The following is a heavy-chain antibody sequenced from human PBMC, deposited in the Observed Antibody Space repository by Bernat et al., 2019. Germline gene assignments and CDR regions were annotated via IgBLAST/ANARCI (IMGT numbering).Heavy chain of an antibody. CDR3: AKSWYYGSGSVDY. CDR2: ISYDGSNK. CDR1: GFTFSSYG. V-gene: IGHV3-30*18. J-gene: IGHJ4*02. D-gene: IGHD3-10*01. Sequence: QVQLVESGGGVVQPGRSLRLSCAASGFTFSSYGMHWVRQAPGKGLEWVAVISYDGSNKYYADPVKGRFTISRDNSKNTLYLQMNSLRAEDTAVYYCAKSWYYGSGSVDYWGQGTLVTVSS.